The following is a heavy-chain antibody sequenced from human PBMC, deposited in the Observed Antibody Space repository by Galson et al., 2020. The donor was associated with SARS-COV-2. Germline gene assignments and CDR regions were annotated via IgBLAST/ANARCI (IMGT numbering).Heavy chain of an antibody. CDR2: FDPEDCET. V-gene: IGHV1-24*01. CDR3: ASNSPLEPRSSWFDP. D-gene: IGHD1-1*01. J-gene: IGHJ5*02. CDR1: GYTLTELS. Sequence: ASVKVSCKVSGYTLTELSMHWVRQAPGKGLEWMGGFDPEDCETIYAQKFQGRVTMTEDTSTDTAYMELSSLRSEDTAVYYCASNSPLEPRSSWFDPWGQGTLVTVSS.